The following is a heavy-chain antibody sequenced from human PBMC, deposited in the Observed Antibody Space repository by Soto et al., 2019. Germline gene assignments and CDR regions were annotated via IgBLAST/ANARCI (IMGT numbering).Heavy chain of an antibody. CDR1: GDTFIDYY. Sequence: GASVKVSCKASGDTFIDYYMHCVRQAPGQGFEWMGRISPRSGGTNYAQKFQGRVTMTWDTSLNTAYMELSSLISEDTAVYYCARPPGYISDWYYFDLWGQGTLVTVSS. V-gene: IGHV1-2*02. D-gene: IGHD3-9*01. J-gene: IGHJ4*02. CDR2: ISPRSGGT. CDR3: ARPPGYISDWYYFDL.